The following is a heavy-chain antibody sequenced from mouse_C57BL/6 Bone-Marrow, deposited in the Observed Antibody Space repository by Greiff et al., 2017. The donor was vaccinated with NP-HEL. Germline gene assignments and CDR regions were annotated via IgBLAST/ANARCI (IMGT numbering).Heavy chain of an antibody. V-gene: IGHV1-69*01. CDR1: GYTFTSYW. Sequence: QQSCKASGYTFTSYWMHWVKQRPGHGLEWIGEIDPSDSYTNYNQKFKGKSTLTVDKSSSTAYMQLSSLTSEDSAVYYCAREGWLLAYWYFDVWGRGTTVTVSS. CDR2: IDPSDSYT. CDR3: AREGWLLAYWYFDV. D-gene: IGHD2-3*01. J-gene: IGHJ1*03.